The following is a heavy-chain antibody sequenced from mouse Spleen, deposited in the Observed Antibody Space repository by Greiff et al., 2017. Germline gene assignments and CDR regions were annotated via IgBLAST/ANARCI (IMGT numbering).Heavy chain of an antibody. CDR1: GFTFSDYG. V-gene: IGHV5-17*01. J-gene: IGHJ4*01. Sequence: EVKVEESGGGLVKPGGSLKLSCAASGFTFSDYGMHWVRQAPEKGLEWVAYISSGSSTIYYADTVKGRFTISRDNAKNTLFLQMTSLRSEDTAMYYCASNPYYAMDYWGQGTSVTVSS. CDR2: ISSGSSTI. CDR3: ASNPYYAMDY.